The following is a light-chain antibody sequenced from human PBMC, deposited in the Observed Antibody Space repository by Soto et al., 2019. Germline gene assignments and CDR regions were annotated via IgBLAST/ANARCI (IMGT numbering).Light chain of an antibody. CDR2: KAS. CDR1: QSISSW. V-gene: IGKV1-5*03. CDR3: QQYNSYPWT. J-gene: IGKJ1*01. Sequence: DIQMTQSPSTLSASVGDRVTITCRASQSISSWLAWYQQKPGKAPKLLIYKASSLESRVPSRFSGSGSGTEFTLTISSLQPDDFATYYCQQYNSYPWTFSQGTKVEIK.